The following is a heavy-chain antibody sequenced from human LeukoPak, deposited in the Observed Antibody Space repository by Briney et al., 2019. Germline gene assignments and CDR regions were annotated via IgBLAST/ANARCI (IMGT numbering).Heavy chain of an antibody. Sequence: GGSLRLSCAASGFTFSSYAMHWVRQAPGKGLEWVAVISYDGSNKYYADSVKGRFTISRDNSKNTLYLQMNSLRAEDTAVYYCARDRTGPIDYWGQGTLVTVSS. D-gene: IGHD7-27*01. CDR1: GFTFSSYA. CDR2: ISYDGSNK. J-gene: IGHJ4*02. V-gene: IGHV3-30-3*01. CDR3: ARDRTGPIDY.